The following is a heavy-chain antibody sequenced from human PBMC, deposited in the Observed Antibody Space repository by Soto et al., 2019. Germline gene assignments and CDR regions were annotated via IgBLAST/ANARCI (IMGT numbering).Heavy chain of an antibody. D-gene: IGHD4-17*01. V-gene: IGHV4-59*01. CDR1: GGSISSYY. J-gene: IGHJ4*02. CDR3: ARGLDYGDYSY. CDR2: IYYSGST. Sequence: PSETLSLTCTVSGGSISSYYWSWIRQPPGKGLEWIGYIYYSGSTNYNPSLKSRVTISVDTSKNQFSLKLSSVTAADTAVYYCARGLDYGDYSYWGQGALVTVSS.